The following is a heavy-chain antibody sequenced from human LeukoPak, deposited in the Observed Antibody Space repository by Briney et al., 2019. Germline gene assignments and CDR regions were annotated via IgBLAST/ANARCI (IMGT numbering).Heavy chain of an antibody. Sequence: GGSLRLSCAASGFTFSSYSMNWVRQAPGKGLEWVSSISSSSSYIYYADSVKGRFTISRDNAKNSLYLQMNSLRAEDTAVYYCARDRKGSRKNFDYWGQGTLVTVSS. J-gene: IGHJ4*02. CDR2: ISSSSSYI. CDR3: ARDRKGSRKNFDY. V-gene: IGHV3-21*01. CDR1: GFTFSSYS.